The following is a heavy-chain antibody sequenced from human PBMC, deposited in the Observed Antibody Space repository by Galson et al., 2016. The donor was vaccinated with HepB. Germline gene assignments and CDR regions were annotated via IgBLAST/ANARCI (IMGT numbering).Heavy chain of an antibody. V-gene: IGHV3-30*18. CDR3: AKRHEYCPPVGCSVDY. Sequence: SLRLSCAASGFTFNKYGMHWVRQAPGKGLEWVAADSVHGGRKWYADSVKGRFTISRDNPNNMLFLQMSSLRADDTAVYYFAKRHEYCPPVGCSVDYWGQGTLVSVSS. CDR2: DSVHGGRK. D-gene: IGHD2/OR15-2a*01. J-gene: IGHJ4*02. CDR1: GFTFNKYG.